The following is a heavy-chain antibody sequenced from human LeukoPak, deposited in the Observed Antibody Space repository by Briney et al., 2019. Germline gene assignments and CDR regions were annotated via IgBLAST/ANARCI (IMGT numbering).Heavy chain of an antibody. CDR3: AREASRAGTYYLDY. J-gene: IGHJ4*02. Sequence: PSETLSLTCTVSGGSINNSYWSWIRQPPGKGLEWIGYIYYSGSTSYNPSLKSRVTISVDTSKNQFSLKLRSVTAADTAVYFCAREASRAGTYYLDYWGQGTLLTVSS. CDR1: GGSINNSY. V-gene: IGHV4-59*01. D-gene: IGHD3-10*01. CDR2: IYYSGST.